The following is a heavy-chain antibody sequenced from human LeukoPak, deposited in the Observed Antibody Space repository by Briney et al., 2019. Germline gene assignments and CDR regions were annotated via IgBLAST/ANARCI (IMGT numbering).Heavy chain of an antibody. D-gene: IGHD3-10*01. J-gene: IGHJ6*02. CDR3: AKAPGKPYYYGMDV. V-gene: IGHV3-30*04. Sequence: GGSLRLSCAASGFTFSSYAMHWVRQAPGKGLEWVAVISYDGSNEYYADSVKGRFTISRDNSKNTLYLQMNSLRAEDTAVYYCAKAPGKPYYYGMDVWGQGTTVTVSS. CDR1: GFTFSSYA. CDR2: ISYDGSNE.